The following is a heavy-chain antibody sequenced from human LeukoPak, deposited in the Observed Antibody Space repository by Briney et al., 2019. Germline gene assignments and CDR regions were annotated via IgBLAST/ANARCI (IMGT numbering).Heavy chain of an antibody. CDR2: INHSGST. CDR3: ARGRAVRQHDYGGNGASDY. D-gene: IGHD4-23*01. Sequence: PETLSLTCAVYGGSFSGYYWSWIRQPPGKGLEWIGEINHSGSTNYNPSLKSRVTISVDTSKNQFSLKLSSVTAADTAVYYCARGRAVRQHDYGGNGASDYWGQGTLVTVSS. CDR1: GGSFSGYY. V-gene: IGHV4-34*01. J-gene: IGHJ4*02.